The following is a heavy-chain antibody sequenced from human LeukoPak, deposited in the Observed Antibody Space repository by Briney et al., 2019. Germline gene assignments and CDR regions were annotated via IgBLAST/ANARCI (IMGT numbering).Heavy chain of an antibody. D-gene: IGHD2-15*01. J-gene: IGHJ3*01. CDR2: TYHDGST. Sequence: PSETLSLTCTVSGGSLNSDGYYWSWVRQFAGKGLEWIGYTYHDGSTYYNPSLKSRVSISVDSSKNQFSLKLNSVTAADTATYYCARDRYCNAGSCFSRDFDVWGQGTVVSVSS. CDR3: ARDRYCNAGSCFSRDFDV. CDR1: GGSLNSDGYY. V-gene: IGHV4-31*03.